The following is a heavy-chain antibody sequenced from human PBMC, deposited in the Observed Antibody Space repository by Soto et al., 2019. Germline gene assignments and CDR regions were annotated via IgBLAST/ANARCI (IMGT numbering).Heavy chain of an antibody. Sequence: GASVKVSCKASGYTFTGYYMHWVRQAPGQGLEWMGWINPNSGGTNYAQKFQGRVTMTRDTSISTAYMELSRLRSDDTAVYYCARALIVVVPAAIQYWFDPWGQGTLVTVSS. CDR1: GYTFTGYY. D-gene: IGHD2-2*02. CDR2: INPNSGGT. J-gene: IGHJ5*02. V-gene: IGHV1-2*02. CDR3: ARALIVVVPAAIQYWFDP.